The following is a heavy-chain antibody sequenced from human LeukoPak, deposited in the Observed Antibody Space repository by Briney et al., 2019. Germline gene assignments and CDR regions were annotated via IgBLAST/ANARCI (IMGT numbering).Heavy chain of an antibody. CDR3: AKKSGDYEGGYYFDS. CDR2: ISAYNGNT. V-gene: IGHV1-18*01. J-gene: IGHJ4*02. CDR1: GGTFSSYG. D-gene: IGHD4-17*01. Sequence: ASVKVSCKASGGTFSSYGISWVRQAPGQELEWMGWISAYNGNTNYAQKLQGRVTMTTDTSTSAAYMELRSLRSDDTAVYYCAKKSGDYEGGYYFDSWGQEPLVTVSS.